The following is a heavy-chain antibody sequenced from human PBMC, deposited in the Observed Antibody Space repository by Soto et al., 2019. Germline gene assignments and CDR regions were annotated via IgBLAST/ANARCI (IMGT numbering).Heavy chain of an antibody. Sequence: QVQLVQSGAEVKKPGSSVKVSCKASGGTFSSYTISWVRQAPGQGLEWMGRIIPILGIANYAQKFQGRVTITADKSTSTAYMELSSLRSEDTAVYYCARDSGGYDPYYYYYMDVWGKGTTVTVSS. CDR2: IIPILGIA. J-gene: IGHJ6*03. D-gene: IGHD5-12*01. V-gene: IGHV1-69*08. CDR1: GGTFSSYT. CDR3: ARDSGGYDPYYYYYMDV.